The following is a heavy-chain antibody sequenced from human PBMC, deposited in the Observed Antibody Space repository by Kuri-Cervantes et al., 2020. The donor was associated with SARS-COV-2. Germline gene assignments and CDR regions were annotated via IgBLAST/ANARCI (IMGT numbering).Heavy chain of an antibody. J-gene: IGHJ6*02. CDR3: ARGLVEVLPSPILGLGPYYYSYHIDV. CDR1: GFAFSRFA. Sequence: ESLKISCAASGFAFSRFAMNWVRQAPGKGLEWIGDINHSGGTNYNPSLKSRVSISADSSKNQFSLKMRSVTAADTAVYFCARGLVEVLPSPILGLGPYYYSYHIDVWGQGTAVTVSS. CDR2: INHSGGT. V-gene: IGHV4-34*01. D-gene: IGHD3-16*01.